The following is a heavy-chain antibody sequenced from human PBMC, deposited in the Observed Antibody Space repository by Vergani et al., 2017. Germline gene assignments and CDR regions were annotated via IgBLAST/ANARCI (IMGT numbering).Heavy chain of an antibody. Sequence: QVQHVQSGAEVKKPGASMKVSCKTSGYIFTGYYMHWVRLAPGQGREWMGGINPKSGDTKYAQKFQGRVTMTRDTSINTAYMELSRLRGDDTAVYYCARGYHFDNSGYRNVLDIWGQGTMVTVSA. CDR1: GYIFTGYY. CDR2: INPKSGDT. D-gene: IGHD3-22*01. V-gene: IGHV1-2*02. CDR3: ARGYHFDNSGYRNVLDI. J-gene: IGHJ3*02.